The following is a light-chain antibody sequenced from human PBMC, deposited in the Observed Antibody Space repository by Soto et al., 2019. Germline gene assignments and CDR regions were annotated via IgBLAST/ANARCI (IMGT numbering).Light chain of an antibody. Sequence: DIQMPQSPSTLSASVGDRVTITCRASQTISSWLAWYQQKPGKAPKLLIYDVSSLESGVPSRFSGSGSGTEFTLTISSLQPDDFATYYCQQYNTFSTFGQGTKVEIK. J-gene: IGKJ1*01. CDR3: QQYNTFST. V-gene: IGKV1-5*01. CDR2: DVS. CDR1: QTISSW.